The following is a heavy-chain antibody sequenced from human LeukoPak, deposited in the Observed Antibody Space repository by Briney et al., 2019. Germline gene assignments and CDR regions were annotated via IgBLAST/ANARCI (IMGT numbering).Heavy chain of an antibody. D-gene: IGHD6-19*01. CDR2: ISSSSSTI. CDR3: ARDLTGYSTGWYVLYYFDY. Sequence: GGSLRLSCAASKFTFSTYSMNWVRQAPGKGLEWISFISSSSSTIYYADSVKGRFTVSRDNAKNSLYLQMNSLGAEDTAVYYCARDLTGYSTGWYVLYYFDYWGQGTLVTVFS. CDR1: KFTFSTYS. J-gene: IGHJ4*02. V-gene: IGHV3-48*04.